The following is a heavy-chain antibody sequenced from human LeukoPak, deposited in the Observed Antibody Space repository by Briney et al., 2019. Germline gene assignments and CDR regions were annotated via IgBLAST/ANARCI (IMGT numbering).Heavy chain of an antibody. D-gene: IGHD2-15*01. CDR3: ARWWGFDP. J-gene: IGHJ5*02. Sequence: GSLRLSCAASGFTFSNYAMTWIRQPPGKGLEWIGEINHSGSTNYNPSLKSRVTISVDTSNKQFSLKLTSVTAADTAVYYCARWWGFDPWGQGTLVTVSS. CDR1: GFTFSNYA. CDR2: INHSGST. V-gene: IGHV4-34*01.